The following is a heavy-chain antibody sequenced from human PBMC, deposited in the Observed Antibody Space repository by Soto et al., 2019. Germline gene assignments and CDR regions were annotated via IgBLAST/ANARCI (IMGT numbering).Heavy chain of an antibody. CDR2: IYYSGST. D-gene: IGHD6-13*01. CDR1: GGSISSYY. J-gene: IGHJ5*02. V-gene: IGHV4-59*01. CDR3: AREPPAAGENWFDP. Sequence: QVQLQESGPGLVKPSETLSLICTVSGGSISSYYWNWIRQPPGNGLEWIGYIYYSGSTNYNPSLKSRVTISVDTSKNQFSQKLSSVTAADTAVYYCAREPPAAGENWFDPWGQGTLVTVSS.